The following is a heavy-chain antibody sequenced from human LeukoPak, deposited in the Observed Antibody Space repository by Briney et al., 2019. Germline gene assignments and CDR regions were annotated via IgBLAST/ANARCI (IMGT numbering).Heavy chain of an antibody. J-gene: IGHJ3*02. Sequence: SGGSLRLSCTVSGFSLSSYALSWVRRAPGKGLEWVSATSSSDAGKYYADSVKGRFTISRDNSKNTLYLQMNSLRPEDTALYYCAKEGDYYGSGSHRDAFDMWGQGTMVTVSS. CDR2: TSSSDAGK. CDR3: AKEGDYYGSGSHRDAFDM. CDR1: GFSLSSYA. D-gene: IGHD3-10*01. V-gene: IGHV3-23*01.